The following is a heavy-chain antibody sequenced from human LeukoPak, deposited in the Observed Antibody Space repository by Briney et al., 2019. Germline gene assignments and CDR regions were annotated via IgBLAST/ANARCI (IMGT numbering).Heavy chain of an antibody. D-gene: IGHD6-19*01. J-gene: IGHJ1*01. Sequence: PGGSLRLSCAASGFTFSSYSMNWVRQAPGKGLEWVSSISSSSSYIYYADSVKGRFTISRDNAKNSLYLQMNSLRAEDTAVYYCARDSRYSSGWGVYFQHWGQGTLVTVSS. V-gene: IGHV3-21*01. CDR3: ARDSRYSSGWGVYFQH. CDR2: ISSSSSYI. CDR1: GFTFSSYS.